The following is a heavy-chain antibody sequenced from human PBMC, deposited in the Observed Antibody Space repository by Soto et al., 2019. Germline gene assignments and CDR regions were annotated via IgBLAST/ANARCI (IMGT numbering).Heavy chain of an antibody. CDR1: GFTFSSYA. V-gene: IGHV3-30-3*01. J-gene: IGHJ4*02. CDR2: ISYDGSNK. D-gene: IGHD6-19*01. CDR3: ARDGGSAIAVAWDY. Sequence: QVQLVESGGGVVQPGRSLRLSCAASGFTFSSYAMHWVRQAPGKGLEWVAVISYDGSNKYYADPVKGRFTISRDNSKNTLYLQMNSLRAEDTAVYYCARDGGSAIAVAWDYWGQGTLVTVSS.